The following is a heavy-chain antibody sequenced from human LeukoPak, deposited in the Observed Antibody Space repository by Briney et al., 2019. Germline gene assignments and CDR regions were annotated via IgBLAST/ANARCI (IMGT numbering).Heavy chain of an antibody. CDR2: ISTSGSTI. CDR1: GFTFSSYE. Sequence: QPGGSLRLSCAASGFTFSSYEMNWVRQAPGKGLEWVSYISTSGSTIYYADSVKGRFTISRDNAKNSLYLQMNGLRAEDTAVYYCARRGYCNRTSCYSGQAFDYWGQGTLVTVSS. J-gene: IGHJ4*02. V-gene: IGHV3-48*03. CDR3: ARRGYCNRTSCYSGQAFDY. D-gene: IGHD2-2*01.